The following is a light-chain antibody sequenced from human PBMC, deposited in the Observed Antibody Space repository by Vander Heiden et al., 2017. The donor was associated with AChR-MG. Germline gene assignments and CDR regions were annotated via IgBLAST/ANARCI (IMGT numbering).Light chain of an antibody. CDR2: RNN. CDR1: SSNIGSNY. Sequence: QSVLTQPPSASAPPGQRVTLSCSGSSSNIGSNYVYWYQQLPGTAPKLLIYRNNQRPSGVPDRFSGSKSGTSASLAISGLRSEDEADYYCAAWDDSLSVVVFGGGTKLTVL. J-gene: IGLJ2*01. CDR3: AAWDDSLSVVV. V-gene: IGLV1-47*01.